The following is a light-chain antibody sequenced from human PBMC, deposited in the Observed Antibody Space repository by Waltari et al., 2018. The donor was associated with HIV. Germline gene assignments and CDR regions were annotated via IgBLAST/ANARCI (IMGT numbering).Light chain of an antibody. Sequence: SSALTQTPSVSVSPGQPARITGSGDGLSKHYTYWYQQRPGQAPVLVIYKDSERPSGIPERYSGSSSGTTVTLTISGVQAEDEADYYCQSADASDTFLWVFGGGTKVTVL. V-gene: IGLV3-25*03. CDR1: GLSKHY. J-gene: IGLJ3*02. CDR3: QSADASDTFLWV. CDR2: KDS.